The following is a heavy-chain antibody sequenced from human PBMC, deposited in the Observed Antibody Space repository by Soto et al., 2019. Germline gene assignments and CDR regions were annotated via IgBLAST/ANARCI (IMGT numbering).Heavy chain of an antibody. V-gene: IGHV4-31*03. J-gene: IGHJ3*02. CDR3: ARTRTPIYYYDSSGYYFDAFDI. CDR1: GGSISSGGYY. CDR2: IYYSGST. Sequence: SETLSLTCTVSGGSISSGGYYWSWIRQHPGKGLEWIGYIYYSGSTYYNPSLKSRVTISVDTSKNQLSLKLSSVTAADTAVYYCARTRTPIYYYDSSGYYFDAFDIWGQGTMVTVSS. D-gene: IGHD3-22*01.